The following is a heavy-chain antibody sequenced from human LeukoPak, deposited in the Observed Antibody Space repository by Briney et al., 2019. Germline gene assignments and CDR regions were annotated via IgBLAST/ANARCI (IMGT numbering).Heavy chain of an antibody. V-gene: IGHV3-23*01. CDR2: ISGSGGST. J-gene: IGHJ4*02. CDR1: GFTFSSYA. CDR3: ARQVVVAATQYFDY. D-gene: IGHD2-15*01. Sequence: PGGSLRLSCAASGFTFSSYAMSWVRQAPGKGLEWVSAISGSGGSTYYADSVKGRFTISRDNSKNTLYLQMNSLRAEHTAVYYCARQVVVAATQYFDYWGQGTLVTVSS.